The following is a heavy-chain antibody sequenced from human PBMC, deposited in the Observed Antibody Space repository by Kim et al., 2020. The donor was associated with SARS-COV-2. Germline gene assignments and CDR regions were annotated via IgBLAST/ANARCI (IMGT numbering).Heavy chain of an antibody. Sequence: TWYANFVKGRFTISRDNSKNTLYLQMSGLRVEDTAVYFCAKDMLQWQHDFWGPGTLVTVSS. D-gene: IGHD2-8*01. J-gene: IGHJ4*02. CDR3: AKDMLQWQHDF. V-gene: IGHV3-23*01. CDR2: T.